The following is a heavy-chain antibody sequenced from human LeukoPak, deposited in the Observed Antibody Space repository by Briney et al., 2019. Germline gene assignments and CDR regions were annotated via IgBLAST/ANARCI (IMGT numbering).Heavy chain of an antibody. Sequence: SETLSLTCAVSGGSISSGGYSWSWIRQPPGKGLEWFGYIYYSGSTNYNPSLKSRVTISVDTSKNQFSLRLSSVTAADTAVYYCARAGSGWSFDYWGQGTLVTVSS. J-gene: IGHJ4*02. CDR3: ARAGSGWSFDY. CDR2: IYYSGST. CDR1: GGSISSGGYS. V-gene: IGHV4-61*08. D-gene: IGHD6-19*01.